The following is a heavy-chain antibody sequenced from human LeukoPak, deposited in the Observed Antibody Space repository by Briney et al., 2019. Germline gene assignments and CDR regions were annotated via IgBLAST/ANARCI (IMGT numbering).Heavy chain of an antibody. CDR1: GYTFTDYY. D-gene: IGHD1-26*01. J-gene: IGHJ4*02. V-gene: IGHV1-2*02. CDR3: ARDMDSGPDFFDY. Sequence: RASVKASCKASGYTFTDYYMHWVRQAPGQGLEWMGWINPHSGGTDHAQKFQGRVTMTRDTSISTAYMELSRLRSDDTAVYYCARDMDSGPDFFDYWGLGTRVTVSS. CDR2: INPHSGGT.